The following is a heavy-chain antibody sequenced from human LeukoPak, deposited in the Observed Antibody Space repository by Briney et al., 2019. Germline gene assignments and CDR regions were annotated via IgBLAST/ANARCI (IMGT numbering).Heavy chain of an antibody. D-gene: IGHD3-3*01. CDR2: IRYDGSNK. CDR1: GFTFSSYG. V-gene: IGHV3-30*02. CDR3: AKDVMRPLRFLDPIDY. Sequence: GGSLRLSCAASGFTFSSYGMHWVRQAPGKGLEWVAFIRYDGSNKYYAGSVKGRFTISRDNSKNTLYLQMNSLRAEDTAVYYCAKDVMRPLRFLDPIDYWGQGTLVTVSS. J-gene: IGHJ4*02.